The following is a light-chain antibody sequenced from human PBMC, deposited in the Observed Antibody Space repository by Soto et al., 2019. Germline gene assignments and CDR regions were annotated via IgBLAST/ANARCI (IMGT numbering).Light chain of an antibody. J-gene: IGKJ2*01. CDR3: QQYKAYSYT. V-gene: IGKV1-5*03. Sequence: DIHMTQSPSTLSASVGDRVTITCRASQTLTVWLAWYQQKPGKAPKLLISKASSLESGVPSRFSGSGSGTEFTLTISSLQPDDFATYYCQQYKAYSYTFGQGTELVVK. CDR1: QTLTVW. CDR2: KAS.